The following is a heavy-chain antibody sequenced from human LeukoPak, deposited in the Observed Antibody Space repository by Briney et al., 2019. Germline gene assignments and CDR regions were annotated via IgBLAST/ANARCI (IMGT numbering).Heavy chain of an antibody. CDR2: INHSGST. CDR1: GGSFSGYY. J-gene: IGHJ6*03. V-gene: IGHV4-34*01. D-gene: IGHD2-2*01. Sequence: SETLSLTCAVYGGSFSGYYWSWIRQPPGKGLEWIGEINHSGSTNYNPSLKSRVTISVDTSKNQFSLKLSSVTAADPPVYYCARGLVVVPATVPSYYYYMDVWGKGTTVTVSS. CDR3: ARGLVVVPATVPSYYYYMDV.